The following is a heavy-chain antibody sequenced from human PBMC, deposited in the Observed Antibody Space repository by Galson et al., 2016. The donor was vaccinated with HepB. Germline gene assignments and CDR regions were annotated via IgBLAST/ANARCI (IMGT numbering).Heavy chain of an antibody. CDR3: ASDPPGSDYGLDV. Sequence: SLRLSCALSGITFDDYAIHWVRQRPGKGLEWVSGNSRKDDSVDSADSVKGRFTISRDNFQNTLFLQMSSLRGDDTAVYYCASDPPGSDYGLDVWGKGTTVTVSS. V-gene: IGHV3-9*01. CDR1: GITFDDYA. CDR2: NSRKDDSV. J-gene: IGHJ6*04.